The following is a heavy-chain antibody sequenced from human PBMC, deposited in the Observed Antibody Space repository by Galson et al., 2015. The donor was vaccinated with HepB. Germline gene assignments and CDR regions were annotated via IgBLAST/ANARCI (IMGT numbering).Heavy chain of an antibody. CDR1: GYTFTSYG. J-gene: IGHJ4*02. CDR2: ISAYNGNT. D-gene: IGHD3-10*01. Sequence: SVKVSCKASGYTFTSYGISWVRQAPGQGLEWMGWISAYNGNTNYAQKLQGRVTMTTDTSTSTAYMELRSLRSDDTAVYYCARDREIGRSPGGGQPRRGGTFGYWGQGTLVTVSS. V-gene: IGHV1-18*01. CDR3: ARDREIGRSPGGGQPRRGGTFGY.